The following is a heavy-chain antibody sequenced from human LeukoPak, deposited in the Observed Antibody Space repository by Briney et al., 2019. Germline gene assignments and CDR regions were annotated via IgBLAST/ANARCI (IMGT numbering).Heavy chain of an antibody. V-gene: IGHV3-7*05. CDR2: IKPDGSVK. Sequence: HPGGSLRLSCVASGFTFSNYWMTWVRQAPGKGLEGVANIKPDGSVKHFVDSVRGRFTISRDNAKDSLYLQMNSLRAEDTAVYYCVRGTSGTVVRGVAWAWFDPWGQGTLVTVSS. J-gene: IGHJ5*02. CDR3: VRGTSGTVVRGVAWAWFDP. D-gene: IGHD3-10*01. CDR1: GFTFSNYW.